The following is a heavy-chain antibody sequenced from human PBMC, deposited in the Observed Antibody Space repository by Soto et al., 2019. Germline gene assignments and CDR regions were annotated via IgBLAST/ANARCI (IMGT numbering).Heavy chain of an antibody. CDR3: ARFRERTGNTDY. CDR1: GGSISSGGYY. Sequence: SETLSLTCTVSGGSISSGGYYWSWIRQHPGKGLEWIGYIYYSGSTYYNPSLKSRVTISVDTSKNQFSLKLSSVTAADTAVYYCARFRERTGNTDYLCQGTMVTVSA. CDR2: IYYSGST. D-gene: IGHD1-7*01. J-gene: IGHJ4*02. V-gene: IGHV4-31*03.